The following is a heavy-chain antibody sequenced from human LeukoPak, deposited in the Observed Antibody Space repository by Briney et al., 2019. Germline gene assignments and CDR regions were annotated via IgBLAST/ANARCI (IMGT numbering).Heavy chain of an antibody. D-gene: IGHD4-17*01. CDR1: GFTFSSYA. CDR3: AAAVNTGRAEHY. CDR2: INNSGTDT. J-gene: IGHJ4*02. V-gene: IGHV3-23*01. Sequence: GGFLRLSCAASGFTFSSYAMTWVRQAPGKGLEWVSSINNSGTDTYYEDSVKGRFTISRDNSKNTLFLHINSLSAEDTAVYYCAAAVNTGRAEHYWGQGTLVTVSS.